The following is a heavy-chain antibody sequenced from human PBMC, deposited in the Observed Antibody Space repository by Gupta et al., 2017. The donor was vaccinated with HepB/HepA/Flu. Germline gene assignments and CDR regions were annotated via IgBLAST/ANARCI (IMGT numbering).Heavy chain of an antibody. D-gene: IGHD1-1*01. CDR2: MNPNSGNT. CDR3: ARANLYNWNVDYYYYGMDV. Sequence: QVQLVQSGAEVKKPGASVKVSCKASGYHFTSYDINWVRQATGQGLEWMGWMNPNSGNTGYAQKFQGRVTMTRNTSISTAYMELSSLRSEDTAVYYCARANLYNWNVDYYYYGMDVWGQGTTVTVSS. J-gene: IGHJ6*02. V-gene: IGHV1-8*01. CDR1: GYHFTSYD.